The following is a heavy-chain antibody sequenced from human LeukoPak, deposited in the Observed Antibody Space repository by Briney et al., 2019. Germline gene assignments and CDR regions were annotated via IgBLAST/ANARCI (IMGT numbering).Heavy chain of an antibody. CDR2: IYYGGST. J-gene: IGHJ4*02. CDR1: GGSLSSYY. D-gene: IGHD3-3*01. CDR3: AREILWSGYYSSHFDY. V-gene: IGHV4-59*01. Sequence: SETLSLTCTVSGGSLSSYYWSWIRQPPGKGLEWIGYIYYGGSTNYNPSLKSRVTISIDTSKNQFSLKLTSVTAADTAVYFCAREILWSGYYSSHFDYWGQGTLVTVSS.